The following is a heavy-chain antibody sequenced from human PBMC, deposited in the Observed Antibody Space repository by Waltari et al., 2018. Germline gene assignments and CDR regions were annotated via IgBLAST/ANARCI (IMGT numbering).Heavy chain of an antibody. CDR2: VVVGSGNT. J-gene: IGHJ4*02. CDR3: AADGSWTSGWYELDY. D-gene: IGHD6-19*01. CDR1: GSTFSSSV. Sequence: QMHLVQSGPEVKKPGTSVEVSCKASGSTFSSSVVQWVRQARGQRPEGIGWVVVGSGNTNSAPTFRERGTIPRDKATNTAYMMLRSHTSEDTAVYYCAADGSWTSGWYELDYWGQGTLVTVSS. V-gene: IGHV1-58*01.